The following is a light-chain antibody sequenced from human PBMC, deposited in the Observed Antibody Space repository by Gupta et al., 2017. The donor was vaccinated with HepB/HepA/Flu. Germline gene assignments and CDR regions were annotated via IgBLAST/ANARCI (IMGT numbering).Light chain of an antibody. CDR1: SSDVGGYNY. CDR3: SSYTSSTTWV. J-gene: IGLJ3*02. CDR2: DVS. V-gene: IGLV2-14*03. Sequence: QSALTQPASLSGSPGQSITISCTGTSSDVGGYNYVSWYQQHPGKAPKLMIYDVSNRPSGVSNRFSCSKSGNTASLTISGLQAEDEADYYCSSYTSSTTWVFGGGTKVTVL.